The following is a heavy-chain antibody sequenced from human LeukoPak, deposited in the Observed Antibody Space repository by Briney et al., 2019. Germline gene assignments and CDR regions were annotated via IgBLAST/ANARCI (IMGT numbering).Heavy chain of an antibody. CDR3: ARVFIAVAGTGDFDY. CDR2: INPSGGST. Sequence: ASVKVSCKASGYTFTSYYMHWVRQAPGQGLEWMGIINPSGGSTSYAQKFQGRVTMTRDTSTSTVYMELSSLRSEDTAVYYCARVFIAVAGTGDFDYWGQGTLVTVSS. CDR1: GYTFTSYY. J-gene: IGHJ4*02. D-gene: IGHD6-19*01. V-gene: IGHV1-46*01.